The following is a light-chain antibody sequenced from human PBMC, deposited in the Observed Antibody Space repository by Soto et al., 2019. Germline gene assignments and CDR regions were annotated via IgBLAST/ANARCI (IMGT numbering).Light chain of an antibody. J-gene: IGKJ2*01. CDR3: QQYSSSPYN. Sequence: ENVLTQSPDTLSLSPGERATLSCRASQTIAGSFLAWYQQKPGQAPRLLIYGSSSRASGIPDRFSGSGSGTDFTLTISRLEPDDFEIYYCQQYSSSPYNFGQGTKLEIK. V-gene: IGKV3-20*01. CDR2: GSS. CDR1: QTIAGSF.